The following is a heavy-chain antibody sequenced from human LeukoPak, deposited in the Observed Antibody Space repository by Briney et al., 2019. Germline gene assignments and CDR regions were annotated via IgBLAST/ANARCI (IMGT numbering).Heavy chain of an antibody. V-gene: IGHV3-23*01. D-gene: IGHD2-8*01. CDR3: AKYAIGQYRTYYFDH. Sequence: PGGSLRLSCEVSGFSFSNFAMSWVRQAAGKGLEWVSAISGSGGSTYYADSVQGRFTISRDNSKNTLYLQMNSLRAEDTAVYYCAKYAIGQYRTYYFDHWGQGNLVPVSS. J-gene: IGHJ4*02. CDR1: GFSFSNFA. CDR2: ISGSGGST.